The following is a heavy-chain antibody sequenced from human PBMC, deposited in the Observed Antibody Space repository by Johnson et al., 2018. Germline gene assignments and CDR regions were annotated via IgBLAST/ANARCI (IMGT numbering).Heavy chain of an antibody. V-gene: IGHV4-61*03. D-gene: IGHD4-23*01. J-gene: IGHJ3*02. CDR3: AREKDDYGGDGGEFAFDI. Sequence: QVQLQESGPGLVKPSVTLSLTCTVSGGSVSSGSYLWNWIRQSPGKGLEWIGYINYFGSTNYHPSLTSRVTISVDTSKNHFSLKLTSATAADTAVYFCAREKDDYGGDGGEFAFDIWGQGTMVTVSS. CDR2: INYFGST. CDR1: GGSVSSGSYL.